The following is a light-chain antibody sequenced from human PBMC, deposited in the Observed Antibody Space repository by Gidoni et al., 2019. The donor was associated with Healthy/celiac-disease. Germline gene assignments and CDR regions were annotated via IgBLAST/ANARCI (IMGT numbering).Light chain of an antibody. J-gene: IGLJ1*01. CDR3: CSYAGSPYV. V-gene: IGLV2-23*01. CDR2: EGS. Sequence: QSALTQPASVSGSPGQSITLPCTGTSSYVGSYNLVPWYQQHPGKAPKLMIYEGSKRPSGVSNRFSGSKSGNTASLTISGLQAEDEADYYCCSYAGSPYVFGTGTKVTVL. CDR1: SSYVGSYNL.